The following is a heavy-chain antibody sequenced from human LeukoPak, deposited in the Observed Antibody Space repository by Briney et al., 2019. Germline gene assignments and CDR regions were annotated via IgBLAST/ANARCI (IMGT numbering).Heavy chain of an antibody. Sequence: PGGSLRLSCAASGFTFSASAMHWVRQASGKGLEWVGRIRSKANSYATAYAASVKGRFTISRDDSKNTAYLQMNSLKTGDTAVYYCTRMALSGTGSFDYWGQGTLVTVSS. CDR1: GFTFSASA. CDR3: TRMALSGTGSFDY. CDR2: IRSKANSYAT. D-gene: IGHD3/OR15-3a*01. J-gene: IGHJ4*02. V-gene: IGHV3-73*01.